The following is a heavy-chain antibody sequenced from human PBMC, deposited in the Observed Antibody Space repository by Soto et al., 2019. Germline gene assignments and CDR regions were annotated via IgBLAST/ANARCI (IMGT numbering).Heavy chain of an antibody. CDR2: ISYDGSNK. Sequence: GGSLRLCCVASGFTFSSCAMHWVRQVPGKGLEWLAVISYDGSNKYYADSVKGRFTISRDNSKNTLYLQMNSLRAEDTAVYYCACCITMVRGAKRYWGQGTLVTVSS. CDR1: GFTFSSCA. V-gene: IGHV3-30-3*01. J-gene: IGHJ4*02. D-gene: IGHD3-10*01. CDR3: ACCITMVRGAKRY.